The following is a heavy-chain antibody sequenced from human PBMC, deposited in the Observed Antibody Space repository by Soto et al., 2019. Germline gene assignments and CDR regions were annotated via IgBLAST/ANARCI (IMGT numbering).Heavy chain of an antibody. V-gene: IGHV3-23*01. J-gene: IGHJ6*02. CDR2: ISGSGGST. CDR1: GFTFSSYA. D-gene: IGHD2-15*01. Sequence: GGSLRLSCAASGFTFSSYAMSWVRQSPGKGLEWVSAISGSGGSTYYADSVKGQFTISRDNSKNTLYLQMNSLRAEDTAVYYCAKDGGNAYYYYGMDVSGQGTTVTVSS. CDR3: AKDGGNAYYYYGMDV.